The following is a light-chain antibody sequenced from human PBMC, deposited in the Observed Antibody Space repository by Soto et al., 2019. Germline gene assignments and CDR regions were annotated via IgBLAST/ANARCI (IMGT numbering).Light chain of an antibody. V-gene: IGKV3-15*01. CDR2: DTS. J-gene: IGKJ4*01. Sequence: EVVLRQSPATLSVSPGEGATRSSRASQGIGDNLAWYQHKPGQTPRLLIYDTSTRATGVPTRFSGSRSGAEFTLTINSLQSEDFAVYYCQPYNNWPLTFGGGTKVDIK. CDR3: QPYNNWPLT. CDR1: QGIGDN.